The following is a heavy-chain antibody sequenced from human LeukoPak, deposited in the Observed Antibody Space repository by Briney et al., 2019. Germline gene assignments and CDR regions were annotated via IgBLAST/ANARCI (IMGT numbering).Heavy chain of an antibody. D-gene: IGHD3-10*01. CDR2: INHSGST. CDR3: ARAALLWFGGVPYYYYGMDV. CDR1: GGSFSGYY. Sequence: SETLSLTCAVYGGSFSGYYWSWIRQPPGKGLEWIGEINHSGSTNYNPSLKSRVTISVDTSKNQFSLKLSSVTAADTAVYYCARAALLWFGGVPYYYYGMDVWGKGTTVTVSS. J-gene: IGHJ6*04. V-gene: IGHV4-34*01.